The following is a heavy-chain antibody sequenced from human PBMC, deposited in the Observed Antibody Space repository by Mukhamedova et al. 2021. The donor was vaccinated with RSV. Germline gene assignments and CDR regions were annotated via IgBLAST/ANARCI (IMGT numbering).Heavy chain of an antibody. D-gene: IGHD3-10*01. Sequence: APGKGLEWVAYISSSGSTMYYADSVKDRFTISRDNAEKSVYLQIDSLRAEDTAVYYCAREGRISTGFDYWGQGTVVTVSS. V-gene: IGHV3-48*03. CDR3: AREGRISTGFDY. J-gene: IGHJ4*02. CDR2: ISSSGSTM.